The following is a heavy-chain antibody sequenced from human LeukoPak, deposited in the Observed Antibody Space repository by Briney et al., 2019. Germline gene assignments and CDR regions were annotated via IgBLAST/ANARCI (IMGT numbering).Heavy chain of an antibody. CDR2: ISSSGSTI. Sequence: GGSLRLSCAASGFTFSSYEMNWVRQAPGKGLEWVSYISSSGSTIYYADSVKGRFTISRDNAKNSLYLQMNSLRAEDTAVYYCARVRSRGWGGYDPLSRGMGVWGKGTTVTVSS. D-gene: IGHD5-12*01. J-gene: IGHJ6*04. CDR1: GFTFSSYE. CDR3: ARVRSRGWGGYDPLSRGMGV. V-gene: IGHV3-48*03.